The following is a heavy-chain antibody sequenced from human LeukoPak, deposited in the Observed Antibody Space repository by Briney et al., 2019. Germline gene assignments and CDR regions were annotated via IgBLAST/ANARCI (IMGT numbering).Heavy chain of an antibody. D-gene: IGHD6-19*01. J-gene: IGHJ6*02. CDR3: ASGGGWDSGWAKGYYYGMDV. Sequence: ASVKVSCKASGYTFTSYDINWVRQATGQGLEWMGWMNPNSGNTGYAQKFQGRVTMTRNTSISTAYMELSSLRSEDTAVYYCASGGGWDSGWAKGYYYGMDVWGQGTTVTVSS. CDR1: GYTFTSYD. CDR2: MNPNSGNT. V-gene: IGHV1-8*01.